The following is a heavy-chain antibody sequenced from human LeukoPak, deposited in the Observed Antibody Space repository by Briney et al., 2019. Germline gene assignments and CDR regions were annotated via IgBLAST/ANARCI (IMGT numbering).Heavy chain of an antibody. CDR3: ARGSYGSGWDFDY. J-gene: IGHJ4*02. D-gene: IGHD6-19*01. Sequence: ASGKGSSKASGYTFTTDDINSVRHATGQGLERMGWMYSNSGNTGYAQKIQGRVTITRNTSISTAYMELSSLRSEDTAVYYCARGSYGSGWDFDYWGQGTLVTVSS. CDR1: GYTFTTDD. CDR2: MYSNSGNT. V-gene: IGHV1-8*01.